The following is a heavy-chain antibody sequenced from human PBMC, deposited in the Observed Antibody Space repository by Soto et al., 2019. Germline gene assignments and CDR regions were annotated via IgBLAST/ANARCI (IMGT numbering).Heavy chain of an antibody. CDR1: RGSITDNY. Sequence: SETLSLTCTVSRGSITDNYWSWIRQPPGKGLEWIGYIYHTGSAKYVPALKSRITMSVDMSKNQFSLTLTSVTAADTAVYYCAKVDADCWYLDSWGQGTLVTVSA. CDR3: AKVDADCWYLDS. V-gene: IGHV4-59*01. J-gene: IGHJ4*02. CDR2: IYHTGSA. D-gene: IGHD2-21*02.